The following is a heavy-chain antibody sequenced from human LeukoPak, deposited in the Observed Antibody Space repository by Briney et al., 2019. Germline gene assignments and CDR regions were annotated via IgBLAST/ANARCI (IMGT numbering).Heavy chain of an antibody. CDR1: GFTFNNYS. CDR3: ARGYGYNYGYFDY. CDR2: ISGTRSYI. V-gene: IGHV3-21*04. J-gene: IGHJ4*02. Sequence: GGSLRLSCAASGFTFNNYSMNWVRQAPGKGLEWVSSISGTRSYIYYADSVKGRFTISRDNAKNSLYLQMNSLRAEDTAVYYCARGYGYNYGYFDYWGQGTLVTVSS. D-gene: IGHD5-24*01.